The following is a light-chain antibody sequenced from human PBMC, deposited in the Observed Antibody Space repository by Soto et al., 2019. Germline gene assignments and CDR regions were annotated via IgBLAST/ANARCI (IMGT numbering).Light chain of an antibody. CDR1: QSVSSN. V-gene: IGKV3-15*01. Sequence: EIVMTQSPGTLSVSPGERATLSCKASQSVSSNLAWYQQKPGQAPSLVIYEASTSATVIPPRFSGSGSGTAFALTLRSLKSDVFSIYSRPKHHTGLPPFG. CDR3: PKHHTGLPP. CDR2: EAS. J-gene: IGKJ1*01.